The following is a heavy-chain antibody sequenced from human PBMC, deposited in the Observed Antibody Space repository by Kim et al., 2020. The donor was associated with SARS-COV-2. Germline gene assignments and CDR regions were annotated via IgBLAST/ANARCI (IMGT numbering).Heavy chain of an antibody. CDR2: IYYSGST. V-gene: IGHV4-59*08. CDR1: GGSISSYH. D-gene: IGHD3-10*01. CDR3: ARHYGSGRPYFDY. Sequence: SETLSLTCTVSGGSISSYHWSWIRQPPGKGLEWIGYIYYSGSTNYNPSLKSRVTISVDTSKNQFSLKLSSVTAADTAVYYCARHYGSGRPYFDYWGQGTLVTVSS. J-gene: IGHJ4*02.